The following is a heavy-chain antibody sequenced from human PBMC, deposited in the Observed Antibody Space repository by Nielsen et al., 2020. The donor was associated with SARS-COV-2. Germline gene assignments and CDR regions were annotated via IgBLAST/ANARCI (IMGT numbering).Heavy chain of an antibody. Sequence: SETLSLTCAVYGGSFSGYYWSWIRQPPGKGLEWIGEINHSGSTNYNPSLKSRVTISVDTSKNQFSLKLSSVTAADTAVYYCARLGYSGYDWDWFDPWGQGTLVTVSS. D-gene: IGHD5-12*01. V-gene: IGHV4-34*01. CDR3: ARLGYSGYDWDWFDP. CDR1: GGSFSGYY. CDR2: INHSGST. J-gene: IGHJ5*02.